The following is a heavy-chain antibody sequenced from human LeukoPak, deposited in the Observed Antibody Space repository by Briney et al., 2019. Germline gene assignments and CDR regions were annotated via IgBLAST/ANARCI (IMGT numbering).Heavy chain of an antibody. D-gene: IGHD4-17*01. J-gene: IGHJ4*02. CDR3: ARDLGGDYDY. CDR2: IYYSGST. CDR1: GGSISSYY. V-gene: IGHV4-59*01. Sequence: SETLSLTCTVSGGSISSYYWSWIRQPPGQGLEWIGYIYYSGSTNYNPSPKSRVTISVDTSKNQFSLKLSSVTAADTAVYYCARDLGGDYDYWGQGTLVTVSS.